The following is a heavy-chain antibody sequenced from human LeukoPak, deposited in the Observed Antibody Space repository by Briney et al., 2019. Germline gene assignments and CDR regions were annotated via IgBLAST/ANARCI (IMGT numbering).Heavy chain of an antibody. D-gene: IGHD4-17*01. V-gene: IGHV4-59*11. CDR2: ISYIGTT. CDR3: ARDLVTVTKGFDI. J-gene: IGHJ3*02. Sequence: SETLSLTCAVSDDSFSSHYWTWIRQPPGKGLEWIGYISYIGTTNYNPSLKSRVTISTDTSKNQFSLKLSSVTAADTAVYYCARDLVTVTKGFDIWGQGTMVSVSS. CDR1: DDSFSSHY.